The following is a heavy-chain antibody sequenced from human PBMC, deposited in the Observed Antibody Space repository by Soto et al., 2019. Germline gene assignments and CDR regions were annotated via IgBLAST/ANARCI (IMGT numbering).Heavy chain of an antibody. D-gene: IGHD2-15*01. Sequence: QVQLVQSGAEVKKPGASVKVSCKASGYTFTSYAMHWVRQAPGQRLEWMGWINAGNGNTKYSQKFQGRVTITRDTXASTAYMELSSLRSADTAVYYCARGPGGPDGPGDYWGQGTLVTVSS. CDR1: GYTFTSYA. V-gene: IGHV1-3*01. CDR2: INAGNGNT. CDR3: ARGPGGPDGPGDY. J-gene: IGHJ4*02.